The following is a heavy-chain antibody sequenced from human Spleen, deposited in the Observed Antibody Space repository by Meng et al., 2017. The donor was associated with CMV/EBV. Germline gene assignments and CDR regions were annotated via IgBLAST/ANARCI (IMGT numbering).Heavy chain of an antibody. V-gene: IGHV2-70D*14. D-gene: IGHD2-2*02. CDR2: IDWDDDK. J-gene: IGHJ4*02. CDR1: GFSLSTSGMR. CDR3: ARINTDCFSTSCYTYYFDY. Sequence: SGPTLVKPTQTLTLTCTFSGFSLSTSGMRVSWIRQPPGKALEWLARIDWDDDKFYSTSLKTRLTISKDTSKNQVVLTMTNMDPVDTATYYCARINTDCFSTSCYTYYFDYWGQGTLVTVSS.